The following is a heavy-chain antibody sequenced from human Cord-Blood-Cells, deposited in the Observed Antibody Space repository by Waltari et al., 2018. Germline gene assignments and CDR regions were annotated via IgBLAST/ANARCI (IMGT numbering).Heavy chain of an antibody. CDR1: GGSISSSSYY. V-gene: IGHV4-39*01. D-gene: IGHD1-7*01. Sequence: QLQLQESGPGLVKPSETLSLNCTVSGGSISSSSYYWGWIRQPPGKGLEWIGSIYYSGSTYYKPSLKRRVPISGNTAKNQFSLTLSSVTAADTAVYYCARHTGQYNWNYEFDYWGQGTLVTVSS. CDR3: ARHTGQYNWNYEFDY. J-gene: IGHJ4*02. CDR2: IYYSGST.